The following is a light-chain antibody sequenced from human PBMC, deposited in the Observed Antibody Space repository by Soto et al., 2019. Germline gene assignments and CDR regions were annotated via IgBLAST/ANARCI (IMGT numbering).Light chain of an antibody. J-gene: IGLJ1*01. CDR1: ISDVVAYNY. CDR2: DFV. Sequence: QSVLTQPASVAGSPGQSSTISCTVTISDVVAYNYDSWCQQYPFEAPKVIIYDFVHGPALFSNRFSVSNSGNTTPLTISGXQTQDEDDYDCRSSTSATTYVFATGTKVTVL. CDR3: RSSTSATTYV. V-gene: IGLV2-14*01.